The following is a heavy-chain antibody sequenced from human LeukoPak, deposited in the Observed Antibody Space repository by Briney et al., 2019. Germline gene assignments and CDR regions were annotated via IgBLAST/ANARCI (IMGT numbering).Heavy chain of an antibody. V-gene: IGHV3-23*01. CDR2: ISGSGGST. J-gene: IGHJ3*02. CDR3: VVVVIARDDAFDI. Sequence: GGSLRLSCAASGFSFSDYGMHWVRQAPGKGLEWVSAISGSGGSTYYADSVKGRFTISRDNSKNTLYLQMNSLRAEDTAVYYCVVVVIARDDAFDIWGQGTMVTVSS. CDR1: GFSFSDYG. D-gene: IGHD2-21*01.